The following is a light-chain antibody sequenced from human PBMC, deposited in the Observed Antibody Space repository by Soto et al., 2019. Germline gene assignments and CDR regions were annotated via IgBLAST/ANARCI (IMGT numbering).Light chain of an antibody. Sequence: QSALTQPASVSGSPGQSITISCTGTISDIGGYNFISWYQHHPGKAPKLVIYDVNNRPSGISYRFSGSKSGITASLTISGLQTEDEADYYCISYTNRQSYVFGTGTKLT. V-gene: IGLV2-14*01. J-gene: IGLJ1*01. CDR3: ISYTNRQSYV. CDR1: ISDIGGYNF. CDR2: DVN.